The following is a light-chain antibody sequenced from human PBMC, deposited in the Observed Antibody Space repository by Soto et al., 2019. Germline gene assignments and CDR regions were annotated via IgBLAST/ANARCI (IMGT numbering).Light chain of an antibody. CDR1: QSVSSY. CDR2: EAS. CDR3: QQRSNWPT. V-gene: IGKV3-11*01. J-gene: IGKJ5*01. Sequence: EIVLTQSPATLSLSPGERATLSCRASQSVSSYLAWYQQKPGQAPRLLIYEASNRATGIPARFSGSGSGTDFTLTISSLEPDDSALYYCQQRSNWPTFGQGTRLEIK.